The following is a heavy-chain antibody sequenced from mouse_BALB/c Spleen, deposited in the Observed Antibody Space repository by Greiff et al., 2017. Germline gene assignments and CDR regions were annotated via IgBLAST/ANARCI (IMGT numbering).Heavy chain of an antibody. CDR2: IRLKSDNYAT. V-gene: IGHV6-3*01. J-gene: IGHJ3*01. Sequence: EVKLVESGGGLVKPGGSLKLSCVASGFTFSSYWMSWVRQSPEKGLEWVAEIRLKSDNYATHYAESVKGKFTISRDDSKSRLYLQMNSLRAEDTGIYYCTDRYYEHWGQGTLVTVSA. CDR1: GFTFSSYW. D-gene: IGHD1-1*01. CDR3: TDRYYEH.